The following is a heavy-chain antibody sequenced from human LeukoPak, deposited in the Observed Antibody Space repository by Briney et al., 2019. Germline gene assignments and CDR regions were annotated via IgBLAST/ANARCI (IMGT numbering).Heavy chain of an antibody. V-gene: IGHV1-2*02. CDR1: GYTFTGYY. Sequence: ASVKVSCKASGYTFTGYYMHWVLQAPGQVLEWMGWINPNSGGTNYAQKFQGRVTMTRDTSISTAYMELSRLRSDDTAVYYCARDYDILTGYEAVWGQGTLVTVSS. D-gene: IGHD3-9*01. CDR2: INPNSGGT. J-gene: IGHJ4*02. CDR3: ARDYDILTGYEAV.